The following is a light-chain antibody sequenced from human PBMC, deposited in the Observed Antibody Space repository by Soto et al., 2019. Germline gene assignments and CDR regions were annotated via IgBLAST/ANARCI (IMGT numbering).Light chain of an antibody. V-gene: IGKV3-20*01. CDR3: QQYDNSPLMFP. Sequence: EIVLTQSPGTLSLSPGERATLSCRASQSVSSSYLAWYQQKPGQAPRLLIYAASSRAPGIPDRFSGSGSGTEFSLIISRLEPEDFAVYYCQQYDNSPLMFPFVQGTKLEIK. CDR2: AAS. CDR1: QSVSSSY. J-gene: IGKJ2*01.